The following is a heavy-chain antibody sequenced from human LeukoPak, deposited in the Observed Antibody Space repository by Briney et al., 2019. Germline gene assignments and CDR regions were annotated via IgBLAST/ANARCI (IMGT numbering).Heavy chain of an antibody. CDR3: AKGSSGSRPYYFDY. D-gene: IGHD3-22*01. V-gene: IGHV3-23*01. CDR2: ISGSGGST. CDR1: GFTFSSYA. Sequence: PGGSLRLSCAASGFTFSSYAMSWVRQAPGKGLEWVSAISGSGGSTYYADSVKGRFTISRDNSKNTLYLQMNTLRAEDTAIYYCAKGSSGSRPYYFDYWGQGTLVTVSS. J-gene: IGHJ4*02.